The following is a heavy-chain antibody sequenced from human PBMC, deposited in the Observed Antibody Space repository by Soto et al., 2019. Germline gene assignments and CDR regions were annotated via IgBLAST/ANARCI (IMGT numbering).Heavy chain of an antibody. J-gene: IGHJ6*02. Sequence: SVKVSCKASGGTFSSYAISWVRQAPGHGLEWMGGIIPIVGTANYAQKFQGRVTITADESTSTAYMELSSLRSEDTAVYYCARPLNSSGYYYYYYYGMDVWGQGTTVTVSS. CDR3: ARPLNSSGYYYYYYYGMDV. V-gene: IGHV1-69*13. CDR2: IIPIVGTA. D-gene: IGHD3-22*01. CDR1: GGTFSSYA.